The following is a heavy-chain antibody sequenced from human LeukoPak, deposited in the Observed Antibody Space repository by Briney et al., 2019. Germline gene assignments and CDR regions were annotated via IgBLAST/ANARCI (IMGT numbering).Heavy chain of an antibody. Sequence: GESLKISCKVSGYTFTTYWIGWVRQAPGQGVEWMGWISAYNGNTNYAQKLQGRVTMTTDTSTSTAYMELRSLRSDDTAVYYCARVEVLYGTSAGNWFDPWGQGTLVTVSS. CDR1: GYTFTTYW. V-gene: IGHV1-18*04. CDR2: ISAYNGNT. CDR3: ARVEVLYGTSAGNWFDP. J-gene: IGHJ5*02. D-gene: IGHD1-1*01.